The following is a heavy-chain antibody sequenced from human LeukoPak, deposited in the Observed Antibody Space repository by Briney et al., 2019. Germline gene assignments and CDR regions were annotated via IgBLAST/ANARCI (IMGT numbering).Heavy chain of an antibody. D-gene: IGHD2-15*01. Sequence: SETLSLTCTVSGGSISSYYWSWIRQPAGKGLEWIGRIYTSGSTNYNPSLKSRVTMSVDTSKNQFSLKLSSVTAADTAVYYCARERVGSGYYYYYHMDVWGKGTTVTVSS. CDR1: GGSISSYY. CDR2: IYTSGST. J-gene: IGHJ6*03. V-gene: IGHV4-4*07. CDR3: ARERVGSGYYYYYHMDV.